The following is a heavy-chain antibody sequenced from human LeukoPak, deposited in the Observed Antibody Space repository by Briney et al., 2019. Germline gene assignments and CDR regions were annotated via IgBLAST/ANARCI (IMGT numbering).Heavy chain of an antibody. CDR1: GGSISSGGYS. Sequence: SQTLSLTCTVSGGSISSGGYSWSWIRQPPGKGLEWIGYIYYSGSTNYNPSLKSRVTISVDTSKNQFSLKLSSVTAADTAVYYCARHASALGLYYYGMDVWGQGTTVTVSS. J-gene: IGHJ6*02. CDR2: IYYSGST. D-gene: IGHD2-2*01. V-gene: IGHV4-61*08. CDR3: ARHASALGLYYYGMDV.